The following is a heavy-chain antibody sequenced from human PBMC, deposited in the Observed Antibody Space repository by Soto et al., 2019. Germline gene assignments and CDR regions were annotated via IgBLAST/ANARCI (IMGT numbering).Heavy chain of an antibody. D-gene: IGHD2-2*01. V-gene: IGHV1-18*01. Sequence: ASVKVSCKASGYTVTSYGISWVRQAPGQGLEWMGWISAYNGNTNYAQKLQGRVTMTTDTSTSTAYMELRSLRSDDTAVYYCARVVIVVVPAASGALAYYYYYYMDVWGKGTTVTVSS. CDR2: ISAYNGNT. CDR3: ARVVIVVVPAASGALAYYYYYYMDV. J-gene: IGHJ6*03. CDR1: GYTVTSYG.